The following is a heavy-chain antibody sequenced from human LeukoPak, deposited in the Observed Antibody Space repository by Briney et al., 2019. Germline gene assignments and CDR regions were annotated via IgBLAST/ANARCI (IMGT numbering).Heavy chain of an antibody. V-gene: IGHV1-2*06. J-gene: IGHJ3*02. CDR3: ARVHSSNWDAFDI. Sequence: ASVKVSCKASGYTFTGYYMHWVRQAPGQGLEWMGRINPNSGGTNYAQKFQGRVTMTRDTSISTAYMELSRLRSGDTAVYYCARVHSSNWDAFDIWGQGTMVTVSS. CDR1: GYTFTGYY. CDR2: INPNSGGT. D-gene: IGHD7-27*01.